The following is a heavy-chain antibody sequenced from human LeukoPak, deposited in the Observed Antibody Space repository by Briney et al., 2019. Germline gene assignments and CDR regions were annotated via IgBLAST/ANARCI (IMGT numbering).Heavy chain of an antibody. CDR1: GGSISSYY. Sequence: PSETLSLTCTVSGGSISSYYWSWIRQPPGKGLEWIGYIYYSGSTNYNPSLKSRVTISVDTSKNQFSLKLSSVTAADTAVYYCGAQSRYSYGMSVDYWGQGTLVTVSS. V-gene: IGHV4-59*01. CDR2: IYYSGST. CDR3: GAQSRYSYGMSVDY. J-gene: IGHJ4*02. D-gene: IGHD5-18*01.